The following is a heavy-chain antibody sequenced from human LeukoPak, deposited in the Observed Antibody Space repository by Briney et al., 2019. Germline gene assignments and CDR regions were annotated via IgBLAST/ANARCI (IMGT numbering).Heavy chain of an antibody. CDR2: IRSKANSYAT. J-gene: IGHJ6*02. CDR1: GFTFSGSA. CDR3: NSGYDFWSGAYYYGMDV. D-gene: IGHD3-3*01. V-gene: IGHV3-73*01. Sequence: PGGSLKLSCAASGFTFSGSAMHWVRQASGKGLEWVGRIRSKANSYATAYAASVKGRFTISRDDSKNTAYLQMNSLKTEDTAMYYCNSGYDFWSGAYYYGMDVWGQGTTVTVSS.